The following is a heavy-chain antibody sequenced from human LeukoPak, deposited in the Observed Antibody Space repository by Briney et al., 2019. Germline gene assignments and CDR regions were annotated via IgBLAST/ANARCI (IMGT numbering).Heavy chain of an antibody. D-gene: IGHD3-10*01. V-gene: IGHV4-59*01. CDR3: ARGGDMVRGRMDV. CDR2: IYYSGST. CDR1: GGSISSYY. Sequence: SGTLSLTCTVSGGSISSYYWSWIRQPPGKGLEWIGYIYYSGSTNYNPSLKSRVTISVDTSKNQFSLKLSSVTAADTAVYYCARGGDMVRGRMDVWGQGTTVTVSS. J-gene: IGHJ6*02.